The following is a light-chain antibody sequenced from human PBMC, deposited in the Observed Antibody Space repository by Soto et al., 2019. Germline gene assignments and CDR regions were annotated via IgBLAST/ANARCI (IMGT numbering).Light chain of an antibody. CDR1: QSVSKY. CDR3: QQYGGSPQT. Sequence: EIVLTQSPGTLALSPGEGATLSCRASQSVSKYLAWYQQKPGQAPRLLIYGASSRATGIPDSFSGSGSGTDFTLTISRLEPEDFAVYSCQQYGGSPQTFGQETKVEIK. CDR2: GAS. V-gene: IGKV3-20*01. J-gene: IGKJ1*01.